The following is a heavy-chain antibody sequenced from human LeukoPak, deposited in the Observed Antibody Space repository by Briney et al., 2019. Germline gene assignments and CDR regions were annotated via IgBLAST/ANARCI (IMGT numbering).Heavy chain of an antibody. Sequence: GGSLRLSCAAVGFTFDDYAMHWVRQAPGKGLEWVSLISRDGGSTYYADSVKGRFTISRDNSKNSLYLQMKSLRTEDTALYFCTKDDYMDVWGKGTTITVSS. CDR1: GFTFDDYA. V-gene: IGHV3-43*02. J-gene: IGHJ6*03. CDR2: ISRDGGST. CDR3: TKDDYMDV.